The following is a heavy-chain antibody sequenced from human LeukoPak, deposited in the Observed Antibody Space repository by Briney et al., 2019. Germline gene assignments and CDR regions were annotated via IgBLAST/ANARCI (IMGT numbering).Heavy chain of an antibody. CDR2: ISSSSSYI. D-gene: IGHD5-12*01. CDR3: ARVGRMWQPLGYYFDY. V-gene: IGHV3-21*01. Sequence: GGSLRLSCAASGFTFSSYSMNWVRQAPGKGLEWVSSISSSSSYIYYADSVKGRFTISRDNAKNSLYLQMNSLRAEDTAVYYCARVGRMWQPLGYYFDYWGQGTLVTVSS. J-gene: IGHJ4*02. CDR1: GFTFSSYS.